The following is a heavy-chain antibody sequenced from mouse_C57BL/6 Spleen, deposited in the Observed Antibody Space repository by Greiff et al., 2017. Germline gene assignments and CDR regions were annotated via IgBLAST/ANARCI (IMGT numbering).Heavy chain of an antibody. D-gene: IGHD1-1*01. V-gene: IGHV1-15*01. J-gene: IGHJ2*01. CDR1: GYTFTDYE. CDR2: IDPETGGT. CDR3: TRRYYGIDY. Sequence: VQLQQSGAELVRPGASVTLSCKASGYTFTDYEMHWVKQTPVHGLEWIGAIDPETGGTAYNQKFKGKAILTADKSSSTAYMELRSLTSEDSAVYYCTRRYYGIDYWGQGTTLTVSS.